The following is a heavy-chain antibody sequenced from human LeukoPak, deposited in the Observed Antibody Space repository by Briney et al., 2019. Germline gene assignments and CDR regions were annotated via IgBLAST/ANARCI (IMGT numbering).Heavy chain of an antibody. CDR3: AKYSSSWHFDY. J-gene: IGHJ4*02. Sequence: ASVKVSCKASGYTFTSYAMHWVRQAPGQRLEWMGWINTGNGNTKFSQKFQGRVTITRDTSASTAYMELSSLRSVDTAVYYCAKYSSSWHFDYWGQGTLVTVSS. D-gene: IGHD6-13*01. V-gene: IGHV1-3*04. CDR2: INTGNGNT. CDR1: GYTFTSYA.